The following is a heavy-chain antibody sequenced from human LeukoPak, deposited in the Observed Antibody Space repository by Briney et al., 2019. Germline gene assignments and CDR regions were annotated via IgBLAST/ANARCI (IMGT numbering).Heavy chain of an antibody. CDR2: IYSGGST. CDR3: ARGARGYYGSGSYFYFDY. J-gene: IGHJ4*02. V-gene: IGHV3-53*04. CDR1: GFTVSSNY. Sequence: GGSLRLSCAASGFTVSSNYMSWVRQAPGKGLEWVSVIYSGGSTYYADSVKGRFTISRHNSKNTLYLQMNSLRAEDTAVYYCARGARGYYGSGSYFYFDYWGQGTLVTVSS. D-gene: IGHD3-10*01.